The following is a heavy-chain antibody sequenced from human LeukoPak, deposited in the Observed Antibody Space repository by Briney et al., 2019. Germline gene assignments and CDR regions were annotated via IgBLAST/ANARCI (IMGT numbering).Heavy chain of an antibody. Sequence: PSETLSLTCTVSGGSISSYYWSWIRQPPGKGLEWIGYIYYSGSTNYNPSLKSRVTMSLDTSKDQFSLKLSSVTAADTAVYYCARYVWGSYPTFEDYWGQGTLVTVSS. CDR1: GGSISSYY. V-gene: IGHV4-59*01. J-gene: IGHJ4*02. CDR3: ARYVWGSYPTFEDY. CDR2: IYYSGST. D-gene: IGHD3-16*02.